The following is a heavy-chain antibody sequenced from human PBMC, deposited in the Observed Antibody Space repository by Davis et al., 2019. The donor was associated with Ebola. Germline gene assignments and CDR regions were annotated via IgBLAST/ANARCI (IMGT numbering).Heavy chain of an antibody. J-gene: IGHJ5*02. V-gene: IGHV1-8*01. CDR1: GYTFKNSA. CDR3: ARGYSGSLVRRNWFDP. D-gene: IGHD1-26*01. Sequence: ASVKVSCKASGYTFKNSAISWVRQATGQGLEWMGWMNPNSGNTGYAQRFQGRVTMTRNTSITTAYMELSSLRSEDTAVYYCARGYSGSLVRRNWFDPWGQGTLVTVSS. CDR2: MNPNSGNT.